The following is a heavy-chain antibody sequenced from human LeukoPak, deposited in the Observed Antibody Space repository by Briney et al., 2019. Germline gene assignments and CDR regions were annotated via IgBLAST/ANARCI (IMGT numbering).Heavy chain of an antibody. Sequence: GGSLRLSCAASGFTFSSYSMNWVRQAPGKGLEWVSSISSSSSYIYYADSVKGRFTISRDNAKNPLYLQMNSLRAEDTAVYYCARDRAAAGVPPRRRFDPWGQGTLVTVSS. CDR1: GFTFSSYS. CDR3: ARDRAAAGVPPRRRFDP. D-gene: IGHD6-13*01. V-gene: IGHV3-21*01. J-gene: IGHJ5*02. CDR2: ISSSSSYI.